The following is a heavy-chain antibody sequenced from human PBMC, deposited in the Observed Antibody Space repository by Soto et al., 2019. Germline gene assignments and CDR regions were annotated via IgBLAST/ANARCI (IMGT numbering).Heavy chain of an antibody. D-gene: IGHD3-3*01. CDR3: AVFGVVNYYYYGMDV. V-gene: IGHV4-31*03. J-gene: IGHJ6*02. Sequence: PSETLSLTCTVSGGSISRGGYYWSWIRQHPGKGLEWIGYIYYSVSTYYNPSLKSRVTISVDTSKNQFSLKLSSVTAADTAVYYCAVFGVVNYYYYGMDVWGQGTTVTVSS. CDR2: IYYSVST. CDR1: GGSISRGGYY.